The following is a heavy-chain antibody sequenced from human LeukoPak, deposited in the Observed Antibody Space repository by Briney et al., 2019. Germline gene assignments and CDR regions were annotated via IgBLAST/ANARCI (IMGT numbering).Heavy chain of an antibody. CDR1: GGSMTYYY. CDR3: ARQRGGYVDY. V-gene: IGHV4-59*08. D-gene: IGHD2-15*01. CDR2: IYYSGNT. Sequence: SSETLSLTCTVSGGSMTYYYWAWLRQPPGKGLEWIGYIYYSGNTNYNPSLKSRVTISVDTSKNQFSLMLGSVTAADTAVFYCARQRGGYVDYWGQGTLVTVSS. J-gene: IGHJ4*02.